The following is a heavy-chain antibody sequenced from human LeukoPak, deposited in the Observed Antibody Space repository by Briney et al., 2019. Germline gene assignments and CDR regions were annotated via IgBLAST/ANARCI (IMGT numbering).Heavy chain of an antibody. D-gene: IGHD2-21*01. CDR1: GVSISSYY. Sequence: SETLSLTCTVSGVSISSYYWSWIRQPPGKGLEWIGYIHYSGSTNYNPSLKSRVTISVDTSKNHFSLKLSSVTAADTAVYYCARIWSVIDWYFDLWGRGTLVTVSS. CDR2: IHYSGST. V-gene: IGHV4-59*01. J-gene: IGHJ2*01. CDR3: ARIWSVIDWYFDL.